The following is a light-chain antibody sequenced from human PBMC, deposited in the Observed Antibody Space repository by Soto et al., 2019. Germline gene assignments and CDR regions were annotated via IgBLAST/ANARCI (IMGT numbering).Light chain of an antibody. CDR2: DVS. CDR3: SSYTSSSPFAV. V-gene: IGLV2-14*01. CDR1: SSDVGGYNY. J-gene: IGLJ2*01. Sequence: QSALTQPASVSGSPGQSITISCTGTSSDVGGYNYVSWYQQHPGKAPKLMIYDVSNRPSGVSNRFSGSKSGNTASLTISGLQAEDEADYYCSSYTSSSPFAVFGGGTKVTVL.